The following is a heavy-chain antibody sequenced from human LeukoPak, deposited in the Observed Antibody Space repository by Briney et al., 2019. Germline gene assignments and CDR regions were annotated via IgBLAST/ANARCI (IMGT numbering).Heavy chain of an antibody. D-gene: IGHD2/OR15-2a*01. CDR1: GGLLSSYG. V-gene: IGHV3-23*01. J-gene: IGHJ5*02. CDR3: AKDRVSPGFNWFDP. CDR2: INGRGDNT. Sequence: GSLRPSCAASGGLLSSYGLRWVRQAPGEGLEWVSAINGRGDNTYYADFVKGRFTISRDNSKSTVYLQMNSLRTEDTAVYYCAKDRVSPGFNWFDPWGQGTLVTVSS.